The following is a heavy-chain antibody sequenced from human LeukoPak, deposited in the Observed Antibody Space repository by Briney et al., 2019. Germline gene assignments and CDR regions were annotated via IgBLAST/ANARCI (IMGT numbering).Heavy chain of an antibody. V-gene: IGHV3-21*01. D-gene: IGHD2-15*01. J-gene: IGHJ4*02. CDR2: ISSSSSYI. CDR1: GFTFSNAW. Sequence: GGSLRLSCAASGFTFSNAWMSWVRQAPGKGLEWVSSISSSSSYIYYADSVKGRFTIPRDNAKNSLYLQMNSLRAEDTAVYYCAREGVVTGIDYWGQGTLVTVSS. CDR3: AREGVVTGIDY.